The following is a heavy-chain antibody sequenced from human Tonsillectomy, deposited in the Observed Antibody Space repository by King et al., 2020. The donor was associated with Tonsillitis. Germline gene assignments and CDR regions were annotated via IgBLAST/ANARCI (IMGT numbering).Heavy chain of an antibody. CDR3: ARGRLVGGGFDY. Sequence: QLQESGPGLVKPSQTLSLTCTVSGGSISSGSYYWSWIRQPAGKGLEWIGRIHTSGSTNYNPPLKSRVTMSVDTSKQQVSRRLRSVTAADTAVYYCARGRLVGGGFDYWGQGTLVTVSS. J-gene: IGHJ4*02. CDR1: GGSISSGSYY. D-gene: IGHD3-10*01. V-gene: IGHV4-61*02. CDR2: IHTSGST.